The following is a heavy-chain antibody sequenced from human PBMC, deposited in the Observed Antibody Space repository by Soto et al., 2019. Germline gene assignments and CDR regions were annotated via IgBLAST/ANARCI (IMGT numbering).Heavy chain of an antibody. D-gene: IGHD6-19*01. V-gene: IGHV3-48*01. J-gene: IGHJ4*02. Sequence: VQLANSGGGSVQPGGSLRLSCAASGFTFSSHNMNWVRQAPGKGLEWVSSISSSGSTIYYADSVKGRFTISRDNAKNSLYLQMNSLRAEDTAVYYCARGGVKVAGGCVDWGQGTLVTVSS. CDR2: ISSSGSTI. CDR3: ARGGVKVAGGCVD. CDR1: GFTFSSHN.